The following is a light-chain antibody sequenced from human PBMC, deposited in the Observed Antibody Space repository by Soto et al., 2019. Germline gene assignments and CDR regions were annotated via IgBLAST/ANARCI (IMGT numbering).Light chain of an antibody. CDR2: GAT. Sequence: DIQMTQSPSSLSASVGDRVTITCRASQFINNYLNWYQQKSGKAPKILIYGATTLQSGVPSRFSASGSGTDFTLTITDLQPDDFGSFFCQQSYGTPWTFGRGTKVEV. CDR1: QFINNY. V-gene: IGKV1-39*01. J-gene: IGKJ1*01. CDR3: QQSYGTPWT.